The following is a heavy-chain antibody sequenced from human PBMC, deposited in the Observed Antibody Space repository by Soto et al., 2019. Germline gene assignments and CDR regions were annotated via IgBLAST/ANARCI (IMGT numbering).Heavy chain of an antibody. CDR2: ISGSGGST. CDR3: ANSSGIYPGSYYTGYYVDY. J-gene: IGHJ4*02. V-gene: IGHV3-23*01. D-gene: IGHD3-10*01. CDR1: GCTFSSYA. Sequence: XGSLRLSCAASGCTFSSYAMSWVRQAPGKGLEWVSTISGSGGSTHYADSVKGRFTISRDNSKNTLYLQMNSLRAEDTAVYYCANSSGIYPGSYYTGYYVDYWGQGTLVTVSS.